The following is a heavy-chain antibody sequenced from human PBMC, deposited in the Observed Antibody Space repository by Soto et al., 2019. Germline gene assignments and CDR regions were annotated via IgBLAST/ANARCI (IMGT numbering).Heavy chain of an antibody. CDR3: AKNRDDSIWCGLKLLDS. Sequence: EVQLLESGGGLVQPGGSLRLSCAASGFAFSTNAMTWVRQAPGKGLEWVTTMSGDGTRTYYADSVKGRCTNSRDKSKTTGILEMNSLRADARTVYYCAKNRDDSIWCGLKLLDSWALGTLVTVSS. CDR1: GFAFSTNA. V-gene: IGHV3-23*01. CDR2: MSGDGTRT. D-gene: IGHD6-13*01. J-gene: IGHJ4*02.